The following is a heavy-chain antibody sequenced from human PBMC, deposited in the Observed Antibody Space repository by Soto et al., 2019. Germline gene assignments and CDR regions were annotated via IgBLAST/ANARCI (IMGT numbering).Heavy chain of an antibody. CDR3: GRDGDQWDQRYLDY. CDR2: INGNTGST. V-gene: IGHV1-18*01. D-gene: IGHD1-26*01. J-gene: IGHJ4*02. CDR1: GNFCSKYG. Sequence: QVQLVQSGAEVKKPGASVKVSCKTPGNFCSKYGISWVRQAPGQGLEWMGGINGNTGSTKYAQKFRGRVIITTDTSTGMVYMELSSLTSDDAAMYYCGRDGDQWDQRYLDYWGQGTLVSV.